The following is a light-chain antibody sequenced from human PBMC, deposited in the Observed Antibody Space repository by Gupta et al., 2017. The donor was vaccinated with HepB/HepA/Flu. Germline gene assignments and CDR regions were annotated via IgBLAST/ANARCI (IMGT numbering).Light chain of an antibody. J-gene: IGLJ3*02. Sequence: QSVLTQPPSASAAPGQKVTISCSGSSSNIGNNYVSWYQQLPGTAPKLLIYDHNKRPSGIPDRFSGSKSGTSATLSITGLQTGDDADYYCGTWDSSLSAWVFGGGTKLTVL. V-gene: IGLV1-51*01. CDR2: DHN. CDR1: SSNIGNNY. CDR3: GTWDSSLSAWV.